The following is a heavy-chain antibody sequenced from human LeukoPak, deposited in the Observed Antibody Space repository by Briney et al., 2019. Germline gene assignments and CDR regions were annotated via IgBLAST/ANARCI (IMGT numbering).Heavy chain of an antibody. J-gene: IGHJ3*01. V-gene: IGHV3-30-3*01. D-gene: IGHD3-3*01. CDR2: ISYDGNKI. Sequence: QPGGSLRLSCAASGFTFSSYPPHWVRQAPGKGLEWVTLISYDGNKIYYAGSVKGRFTISRDNSKNTLYLQMNSLRAEDTAVYYCARESGWGLPHAFDFWGQGTMVTVSS. CDR3: ARESGWGLPHAFDF. CDR1: GFTFSSYP.